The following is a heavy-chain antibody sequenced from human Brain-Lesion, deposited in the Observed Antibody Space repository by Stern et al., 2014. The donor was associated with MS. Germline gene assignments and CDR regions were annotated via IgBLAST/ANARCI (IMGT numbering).Heavy chain of an antibody. Sequence: VHLVESGGGFVQPGGSLRLSCAASGFTFSNYWMHWVRHAPGKGLVWVSRVNNDGRRTSYADSVKGRFTMSRDNAKNTLYLQMNSLRVEDTAIYYCARGERWFDSWGQGTLVTVSS. D-gene: IGHD3-10*01. J-gene: IGHJ5*01. V-gene: IGHV3-74*02. CDR1: GFTFSNYW. CDR2: VNNDGRRT. CDR3: ARGERWFDS.